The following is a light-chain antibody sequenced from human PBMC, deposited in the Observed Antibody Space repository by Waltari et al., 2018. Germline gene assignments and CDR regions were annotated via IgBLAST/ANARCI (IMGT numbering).Light chain of an antibody. J-gene: IGKJ4*01. Sequence: DIVMTQSPDSLAVSLGERATIHCKSSQSVLYSSNNKNYLAWYQQKPGQPPKLLIYWASTRESGVPDRFSSSGSGTDFTLTISSLQAEDVAVYYCQQYYSHSSRLTFGGGTKVEIK. CDR3: QQYYSHSSRLT. CDR1: QSVLYSSNNKNY. V-gene: IGKV4-1*01. CDR2: WAS.